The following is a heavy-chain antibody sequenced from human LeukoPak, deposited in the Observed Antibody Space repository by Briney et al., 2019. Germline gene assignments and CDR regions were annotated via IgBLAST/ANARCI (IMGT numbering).Heavy chain of an antibody. V-gene: IGHV3-23*01. J-gene: IGHJ4*02. CDR3: AKGNSSERFGEPLLDY. CDR2: ISGSGGST. CDR1: GFTFSSYA. D-gene: IGHD3-10*01. Sequence: GGSLRLSCAASGFTFSSYAMSWVRQAPGKGLEWVSAISGSGGSTYYADSVKGRFTISRDNSKNTLYLQMNSLRAGDTAVYYCAKGNSSERFGEPLLDYWGQGTLVTVSS.